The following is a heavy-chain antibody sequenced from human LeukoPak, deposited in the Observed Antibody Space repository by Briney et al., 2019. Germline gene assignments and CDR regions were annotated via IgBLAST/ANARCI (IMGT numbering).Heavy chain of an antibody. V-gene: IGHV3-30*04. CDR2: ISYDGSNK. CDR3: TTDWVDNSGSYHSLPFDY. Sequence: GGSLRLSCAASGFIFSSYAMHWVRQAPGKGLEWVAVISYDGSNKYYADSVKGRFTISRDNSKNTLYLQMNSLKTEDTAVYYCTTDWVDNSGSYHSLPFDYWGQGTLVTVSS. J-gene: IGHJ4*02. CDR1: GFIFSSYA. D-gene: IGHD1-26*01.